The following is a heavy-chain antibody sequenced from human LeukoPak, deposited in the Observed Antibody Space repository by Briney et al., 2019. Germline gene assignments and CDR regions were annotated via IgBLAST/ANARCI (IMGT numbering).Heavy chain of an antibody. Sequence: ASVKVSCKASGYTFTSYYMHWVRQAPGRGLEWMGIINPSGGSTSYAQKFQGRVTMTRDMSTSTVYMELSSLRPEDTAVYYCAREMTTVTTTFDYWGQGTLVTVSS. V-gene: IGHV1-46*01. D-gene: IGHD4-17*01. J-gene: IGHJ4*02. CDR1: GYTFTSYY. CDR2: INPSGGST. CDR3: AREMTTVTTTFDY.